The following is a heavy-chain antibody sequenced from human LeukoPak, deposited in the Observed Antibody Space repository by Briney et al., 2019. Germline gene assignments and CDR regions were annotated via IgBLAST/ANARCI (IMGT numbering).Heavy chain of an antibody. V-gene: IGHV3-21*01. D-gene: IGHD2-15*01. CDR2: ISSSSSYI. CDR3: ARLGYCSGGSCYENQHYYYGMDV. J-gene: IGHJ6*02. Sequence: SGGFLRLSCAASGFTFSSYSMNWVRQAPGKGLDWVSSISSSSSYIYHADSVKGRFTISRGNAKNSLYLQMNSLRAEDTAVYYCARLGYCSGGSCYENQHYYYGMDVWGQGTTVTVSS. CDR1: GFTFSSYS.